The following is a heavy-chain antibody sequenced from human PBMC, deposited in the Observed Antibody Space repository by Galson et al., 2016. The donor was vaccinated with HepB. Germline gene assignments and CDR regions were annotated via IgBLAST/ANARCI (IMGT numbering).Heavy chain of an antibody. CDR2: IGSRGTTI. CDR3: ASGYSFGLGFEY. J-gene: IGHJ4*02. Sequence: SLRLSRAATGFSFNTYYMTWIRQAPGKGLEWLSYIGSRGTTIYYADSVKGRFTISRDNAKNSLYLQMNNLRVEDTAIYYCASGYSFGLGFEYWGQGTPVSVSS. D-gene: IGHD5-18*01. CDR1: GFSFNTYY. V-gene: IGHV3-11*01.